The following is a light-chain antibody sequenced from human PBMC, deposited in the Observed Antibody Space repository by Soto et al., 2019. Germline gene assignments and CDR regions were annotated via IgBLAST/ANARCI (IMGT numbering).Light chain of an antibody. V-gene: IGLV2-8*01. J-gene: IGLJ3*02. CDR2: EVS. CDR1: SSDVGAYKY. Sequence: QSALTQPPSASGSPGQSVTISCTGTSSDVGAYKYVSWYQQYPGKAPQLMIYEVSKRPSGVPDGFSGSKSGNTASLTVSGLQAEDEADYYCTSYVGSNIWVFGGGTKLTVL. CDR3: TSYVGSNIWV.